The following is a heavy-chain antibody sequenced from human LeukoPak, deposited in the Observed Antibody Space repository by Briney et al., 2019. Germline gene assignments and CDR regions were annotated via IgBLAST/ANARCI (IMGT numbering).Heavy chain of an antibody. Sequence: GGSLRLSCAASGFTFSSYAMSWVRQAPGKGLEWVSAISGSGGSTYYADSVKGRFTISRDNSKSTLYLQMNSLRAEDTAVYYCAKDRRVLVGANPFDYWGQGTLVTVSS. CDR1: GFTFSSYA. CDR2: ISGSGGST. D-gene: IGHD1-26*01. CDR3: AKDRRVLVGANPFDY. J-gene: IGHJ4*02. V-gene: IGHV3-23*01.